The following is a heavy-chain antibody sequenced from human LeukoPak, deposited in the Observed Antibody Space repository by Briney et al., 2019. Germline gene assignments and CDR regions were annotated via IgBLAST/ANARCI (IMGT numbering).Heavy chain of an antibody. J-gene: IGHJ4*02. V-gene: IGHV3-23*01. D-gene: IGHD3-9*01. CDR1: RFTFSSYA. CDR3: ATYDILTGYYLILYY. Sequence: PGGSLRLSCAASRFTFSSYAMSWVRQAPGKGLEWVSTISSSGGYTYYADSVKGRFTISRDNSKNTLYLQMNSLRAEDTAVYYCATYDILTGYYLILYYWGQGTLVTVSS. CDR2: ISSSGGYT.